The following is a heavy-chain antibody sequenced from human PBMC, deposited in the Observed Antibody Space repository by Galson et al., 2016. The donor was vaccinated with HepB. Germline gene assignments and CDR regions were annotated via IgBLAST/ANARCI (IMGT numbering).Heavy chain of an antibody. CDR1: GFTFEDYA. D-gene: IGHD3-16*02. CDR2: VRGDSSSQ. Sequence: SLRLSCAASGFTFEDYAMHWVRQVPGKGLEWVSGVRGDSSSQAYADSVKGRFTISRDNAKKSLYLQMNSLRAEDTAVYYCARDQRSYDYIWRNYHNSNYFDYWGQGTLVTVSS. CDR3: ARDQRSYDYIWRNYHNSNYFDY. V-gene: IGHV3-9*01. J-gene: IGHJ4*02.